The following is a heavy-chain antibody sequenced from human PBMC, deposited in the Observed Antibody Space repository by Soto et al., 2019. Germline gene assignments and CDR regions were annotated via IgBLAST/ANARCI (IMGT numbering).Heavy chain of an antibody. J-gene: IGHJ6*02. CDR1: GFTFSSYG. D-gene: IGHD3-10*01. V-gene: IGHV3-30*18. Sequence: PGGSLRLSCAASGFTFSSYGMHWVRQAPGKGLEWVAVISYDGSNKYYADSVKGRFTISRDNSKNTLYLQMNSLRAEDTAVYYCAKETIMVRGVIIGYYGMDVWGQGTTVTVSS. CDR3: AKETIMVRGVIIGYYGMDV. CDR2: ISYDGSNK.